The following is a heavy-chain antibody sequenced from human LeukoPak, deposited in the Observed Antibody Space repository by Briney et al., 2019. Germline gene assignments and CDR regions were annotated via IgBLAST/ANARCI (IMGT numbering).Heavy chain of an antibody. D-gene: IGHD3-22*01. CDR1: GFTFSGSD. Sequence: PGGSLRLSCAASGFTFSGSDIHWVRQASGKGLEWVGHIRSKTNNYATADAASVKGRFTFSRDDSKNTAYIQMNSLKTEDTAVYYCTRHNYDRSGYGAFGIWGQGTMVTVSS. J-gene: IGHJ3*02. CDR3: TRHNYDRSGYGAFGI. CDR2: IRSKTNNYAT. V-gene: IGHV3-73*01.